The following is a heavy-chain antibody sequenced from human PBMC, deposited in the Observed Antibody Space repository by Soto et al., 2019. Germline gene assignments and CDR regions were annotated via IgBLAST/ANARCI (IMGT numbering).Heavy chain of an antibody. D-gene: IGHD5-18*01. J-gene: IGHJ4*02. CDR2: IHYSGST. Sequence: PSETLSLTCTVSGGSISSYYWSWIRQPPGKGLEWIGYIHYSGSTNYNPSLKSRVTISVDTSKNQFSLKLSSVTAADTAVYYCARVVDTAMVLWGQGTLVTVSS. CDR1: GGSISSYY. CDR3: ARVVDTAMVL. V-gene: IGHV4-59*01.